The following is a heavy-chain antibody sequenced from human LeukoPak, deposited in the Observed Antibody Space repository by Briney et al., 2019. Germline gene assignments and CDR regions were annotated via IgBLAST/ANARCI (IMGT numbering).Heavy chain of an antibody. CDR1: GGSFRGYY. Sequence: PSETLSLTCAVYGGSFRGYYWSWIRQPPGKGLEWIGEINHSGSTNYNPSLKSRVTISVDTSKNQSSLKLSSVTAADTAVYYCARPISTPHAYYYGMDVWGQGTTVTVSS. D-gene: IGHD2-21*01. V-gene: IGHV4-34*01. J-gene: IGHJ6*02. CDR3: ARPISTPHAYYYGMDV. CDR2: INHSGST.